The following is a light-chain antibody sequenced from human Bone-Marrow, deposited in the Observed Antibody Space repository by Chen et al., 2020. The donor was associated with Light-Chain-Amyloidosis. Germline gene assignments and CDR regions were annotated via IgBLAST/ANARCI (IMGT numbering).Light chain of an antibody. CDR3: QQYGTSPLT. CDR2: GSS. Sequence: EIVLTQSPGTLSLSPGEGANLSCRASQTMSSNYLTWYQQKFGQAPRLLIYGSSSRATGIPDSFTGSGSGTDFTLTINRLEPEDFAMYYCQQYGTSPLTFGGGTKVEIK. V-gene: IGKV3-20*01. CDR1: QTMSSNY. J-gene: IGKJ4*01.